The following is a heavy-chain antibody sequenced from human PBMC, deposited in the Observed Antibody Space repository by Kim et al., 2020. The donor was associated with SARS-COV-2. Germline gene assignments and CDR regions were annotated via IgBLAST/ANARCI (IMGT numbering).Heavy chain of an antibody. J-gene: IGHJ4*02. CDR1: GGSISSSSYY. Sequence: SETLSLTCTVSGGSISSSSYYWGWIRQPPGKGLEWIGSIYYSGSTYYNPSLKSRVTISVDTSKNQFSLKLSSVTAADTAVYYCARHRGVDLRAQGLDYWGQGTLVTVSS. V-gene: IGHV4-39*01. CDR3: ARHRGVDLRAQGLDY. CDR2: IYYSGST. D-gene: IGHD1-26*01.